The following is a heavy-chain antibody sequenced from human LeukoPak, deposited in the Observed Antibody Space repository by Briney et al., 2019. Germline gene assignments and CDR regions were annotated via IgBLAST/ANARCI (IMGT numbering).Heavy chain of an antibody. J-gene: IGHJ3*02. CDR2: INWNGGST. D-gene: IGHD3-22*01. Sequence: GGSLRPSCAASGFTFDDYGMSWVRQAPGKGLEWVSGINWNGGSTGYADSVKGRFTISRDNAKNSLYLQMNSLRAEDTALYYCARPDRDYYDSTTLGLDAFDIWGQGTMVTVSS. CDR1: GFTFDDYG. CDR3: ARPDRDYYDSTTLGLDAFDI. V-gene: IGHV3-20*04.